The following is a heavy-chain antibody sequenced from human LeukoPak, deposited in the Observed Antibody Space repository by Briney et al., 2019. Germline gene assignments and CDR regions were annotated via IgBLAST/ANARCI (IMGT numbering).Heavy chain of an antibody. CDR1: GVSISSYY. CDR3: ARDDVDIPTFDY. D-gene: IGHD5-12*01. V-gene: IGHV4-4*07. Sequence: SESLSLTCTVSGVSISSYYWSWIRQPAGKGLEWIGRIYISGSTDYNLSLKSRVTMSVDTSKRQLSLKLNSVTAADTAVYYCARDDVDIPTFDYWGQGTLVTVSS. CDR2: IYISGST. J-gene: IGHJ4*02.